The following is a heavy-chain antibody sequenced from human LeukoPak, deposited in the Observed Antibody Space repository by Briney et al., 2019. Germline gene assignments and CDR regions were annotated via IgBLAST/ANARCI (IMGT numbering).Heavy chain of an antibody. J-gene: IGHJ4*02. D-gene: IGHD6-19*01. CDR1: GGSISSGSYY. CDR2: IYTSGST. CDR3: AGMSAGDSSGWYLGYYFDY. V-gene: IGHV4-61*02. Sequence: SETLSLTCTVSGGSISSGSYYWSWIRQPAGKGLEWIGRIYTSGSTNYNPSLKSRVTISVDTSKNQFSLKLSSVTAADTAVYYCAGMSAGDSSGWYLGYYFDYWGQGTLVTVSS.